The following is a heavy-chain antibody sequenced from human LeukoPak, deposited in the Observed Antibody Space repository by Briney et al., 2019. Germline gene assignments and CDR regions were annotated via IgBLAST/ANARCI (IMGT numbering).Heavy chain of an antibody. CDR2: IYSSGST. Sequence: SSETLSLTCTVSGGSISSYYWSWIRQPPGKGLEWIGYIYSSGSTNYNPSLKSRVTISVDTSKNQFSLKLSSVTAADTAVYYCARDRGAVSGTRVLFDYWGQGTLVTVSS. D-gene: IGHD6-19*01. CDR3: ARDRGAVSGTRVLFDY. CDR1: GGSISSYY. J-gene: IGHJ4*02. V-gene: IGHV4-59*01.